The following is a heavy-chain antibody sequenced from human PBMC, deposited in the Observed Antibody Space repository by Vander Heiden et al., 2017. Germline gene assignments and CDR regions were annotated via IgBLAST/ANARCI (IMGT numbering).Heavy chain of an antibody. J-gene: IGHJ5*02. Sequence: QVQLVQSGAEVKKPGSSVKVSCKASGGTLSSYAISWVRQGPGQGLEWMGGIIPIFGTANYAQKFQGRVTITADESTSTAYMELSSLRSEDTAVYYCARERIGGSSWYSWFDPWGQGTLVTVSS. D-gene: IGHD6-13*01. CDR1: GGTLSSYA. V-gene: IGHV1-69*01. CDR3: ARERIGGSSWYSWFDP. CDR2: IIPIFGTA.